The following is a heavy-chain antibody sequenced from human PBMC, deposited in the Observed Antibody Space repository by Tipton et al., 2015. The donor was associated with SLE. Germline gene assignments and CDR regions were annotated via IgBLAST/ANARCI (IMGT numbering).Heavy chain of an antibody. Sequence: VQLVQSGAEVKKPGESLKISCKGSGYSFTSYWIGWVRQMPGKGLEWMGIIYPGDSDTRYSPSFQGQVTISADKSISTADLQWSSLKASDTAIYYCARHGGDVPRTTVTNSWYFDLWGRGTLVTVSS. CDR3: ARHGGDVPRTTVTNSWYFDL. V-gene: IGHV5-51*01. CDR2: IYPGDSDT. J-gene: IGHJ2*01. D-gene: IGHD4-11*01. CDR1: GYSFTSYW.